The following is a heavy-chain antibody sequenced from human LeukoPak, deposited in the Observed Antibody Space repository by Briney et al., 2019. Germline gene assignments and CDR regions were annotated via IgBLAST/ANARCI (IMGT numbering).Heavy chain of an antibody. CDR1: GGTFSSYA. CDR3: ARAIAFDYYCYYMDV. J-gene: IGHJ6*03. CDR2: IIPIFGTA. V-gene: IGHV1-69*05. D-gene: IGHD3-3*02. Sequence: GSSVKVSCKASGGTFSSYAISWVRQAPGQGLEWMGRIIPIFGTANYAQKFQGRVTITTDESTSTAYMELSSLRSEDTAVYYCARAIAFDYYCYYMDVWGKGTTVTVSS.